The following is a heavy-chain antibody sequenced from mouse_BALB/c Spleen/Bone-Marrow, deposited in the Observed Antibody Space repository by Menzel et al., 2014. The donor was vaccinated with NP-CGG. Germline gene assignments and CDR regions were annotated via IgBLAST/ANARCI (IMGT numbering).Heavy chain of an antibody. Sequence: VQVVESGAELMKPGASVKISCKATGYTFSSYWIEWVKQRPGHGLEWIGEILPGSGNTNYNEKFKGKATFTADTSSNTDYMQLSSLTSEDSAVYYCAREDITTVVEMDYWGQGTSVTVSS. CDR3: AREDITTVVEMDY. V-gene: IGHV1-9*01. CDR1: GYTFSSYW. CDR2: ILPGSGNT. J-gene: IGHJ4*01. D-gene: IGHD1-1*01.